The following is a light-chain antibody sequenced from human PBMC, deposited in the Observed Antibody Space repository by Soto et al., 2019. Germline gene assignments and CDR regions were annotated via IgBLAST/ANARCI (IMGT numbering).Light chain of an antibody. V-gene: IGLV2-14*01. Sequence: QSVLTQPASVSGSPGQSITISCGGTSSDVGAYIYVSWYRQHPGKAPKLMIYDINNRPSGVSNRFSGSKSGNTASLTISGLQAEDEADYYCVSYTTSASYVFGTGTKVTVL. CDR3: VSYTTSASYV. CDR2: DIN. J-gene: IGLJ1*01. CDR1: SSDVGAYIY.